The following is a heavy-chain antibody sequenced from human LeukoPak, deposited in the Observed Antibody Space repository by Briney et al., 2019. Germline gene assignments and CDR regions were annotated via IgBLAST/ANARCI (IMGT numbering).Heavy chain of an antibody. V-gene: IGHV3-33*01. CDR2: IWDDGNNK. Sequence: PGGSLRLSCAASGFNFSTYVMHWVRQAPGKGLDWMALIWDDGNNKYYADSVKGRFIISRDNSKNTLYLQMNSLRAEDTAVYYCARDNGEWRLNWFDHWGQGTLVTVSS. D-gene: IGHD2-8*01. CDR3: ARDNGEWRLNWFDH. CDR1: GFNFSTYV. J-gene: IGHJ5*02.